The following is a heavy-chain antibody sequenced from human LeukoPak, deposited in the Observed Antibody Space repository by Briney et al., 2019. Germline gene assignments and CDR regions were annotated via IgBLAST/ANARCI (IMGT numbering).Heavy chain of an antibody. Sequence: PGGSLRLSCAASGFTFSSYAMHWVRQAPGKGLEWVAVISYDGSNKYYADSVKGRFTISRDNSKNTPYLQMNSLRAEDTAVYYCARASRGEGYCSSTSCYPYFDYWGQGTLVTVSS. V-gene: IGHV3-30-3*01. CDR3: ARASRGEGYCSSTSCYPYFDY. D-gene: IGHD2-2*01. CDR1: GFTFSSYA. CDR2: ISYDGSNK. J-gene: IGHJ4*02.